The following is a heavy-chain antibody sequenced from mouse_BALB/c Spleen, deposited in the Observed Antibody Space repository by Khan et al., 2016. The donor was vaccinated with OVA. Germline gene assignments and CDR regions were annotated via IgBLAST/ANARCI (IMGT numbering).Heavy chain of an antibody. Sequence: QVQLKQSGIELVRPGASVKLSCKASGYTFTNYWINWVTQRPGQGLEWIGNIYPSDSYSNYTQRFKDKATLTVDKSSSTAYMLLSSPTSEGCAVYYGTREGGDGSSFAYWGQGTLVTVSA. CDR2: IYPSDSYS. CDR3: TREGGDGSSFAY. V-gene: IGHV1-69*02. J-gene: IGHJ3*01. D-gene: IGHD2-3*01. CDR1: GYTFTNYW.